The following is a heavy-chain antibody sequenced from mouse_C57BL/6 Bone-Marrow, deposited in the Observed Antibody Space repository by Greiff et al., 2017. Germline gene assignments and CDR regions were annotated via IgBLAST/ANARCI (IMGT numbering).Heavy chain of an antibody. V-gene: IGHV1-26*01. CDR2: INPNNGGT. D-gene: IGHD6-1*01. Sequence: VQLQQSGPELVKPGASVKISCKASGYTFTDYYMNWVKQSHGKSLEWIGDINPNNGGTSYNQKFKGKATLTVDKSSSTAYMELRSLTSEDSAVYYCARENCANFDYWGQGTTLTVSS. CDR1: GYTFTDYY. J-gene: IGHJ2*01. CDR3: ARENCANFDY.